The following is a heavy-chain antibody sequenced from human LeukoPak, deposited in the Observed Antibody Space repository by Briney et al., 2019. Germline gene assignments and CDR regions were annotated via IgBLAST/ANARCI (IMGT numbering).Heavy chain of an antibody. CDR3: ARGGNHYDSSGYYYY. Sequence: GGSLRLSCAASGFTVSSYYMSWVRQAPGKGLEWVSLIYSGGGTSYADSVKGRFTISRDNSKNTLYLQMNTLRAEDTAVYYCARGGNHYDSSGYYYYWGQGTLVTVSS. J-gene: IGHJ4*02. CDR1: GFTVSSYY. CDR2: IYSGGGT. V-gene: IGHV3-66*01. D-gene: IGHD3-22*01.